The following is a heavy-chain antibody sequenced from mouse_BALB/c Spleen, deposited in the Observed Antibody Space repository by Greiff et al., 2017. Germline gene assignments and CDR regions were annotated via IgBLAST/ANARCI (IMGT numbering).Heavy chain of an antibody. J-gene: IGHJ2*01. D-gene: IGHD2-4*01. CDR2: IDPANGNT. V-gene: IGHV14-3*02. CDR1: GFNIKDTY. Sequence: EVQLQQSGAELVKPGASVKLSCTASGFNIKDTYMHWVKQRPEQGLEWIGRIDPANGNTKYDPKFQGKATITADTSSNTAYLQLSSLTSEDTAVYYCAYDYDGYYFDYWGQGTTLTVSS. CDR3: AYDYDGYYFDY.